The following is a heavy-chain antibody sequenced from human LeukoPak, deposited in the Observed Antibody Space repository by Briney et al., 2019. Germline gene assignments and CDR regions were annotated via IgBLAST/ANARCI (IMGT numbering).Heavy chain of an antibody. CDR2: ISSSSSYI. D-gene: IGHD6-13*01. CDR1: GFTFSSYS. V-gene: IGHV3-21*01. J-gene: IGHJ4*02. Sequence: GGSLRLSCAASGFTFSSYSMNWVRQAPGKGLEWVSSISSSSSYIYYADSVKGRFTISRDNAKNSLYLQMNSLRAEDTAVYYCVRGGAAAPRRFDYWGQGTLVTVSS. CDR3: VRGGAAAPRRFDY.